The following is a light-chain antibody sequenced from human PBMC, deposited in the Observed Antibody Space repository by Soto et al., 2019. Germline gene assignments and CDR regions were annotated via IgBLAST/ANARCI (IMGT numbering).Light chain of an antibody. CDR3: QQYNNWPPWT. Sequence: EIGMTQSPATLSVSPGERATLSCRASQSVSTNLAWYQQKPGQAPRLLIYNALTRATGIPARFSGSGSGTEFTLTISSLKPQDSAAYFCQQYNNWPPWTFGQGTKVDIK. J-gene: IGKJ1*01. CDR2: NAL. V-gene: IGKV3-15*01. CDR1: QSVSTN.